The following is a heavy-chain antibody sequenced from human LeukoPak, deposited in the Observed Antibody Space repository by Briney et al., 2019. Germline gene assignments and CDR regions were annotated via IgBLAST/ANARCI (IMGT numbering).Heavy chain of an antibody. CDR2: IYYTGST. D-gene: IGHD1-7*01. CDR3: ARNPYPWNFRSWLDP. Sequence: SETLSLTCTVSGGSISGSYWSWIRQPPGKGLEWIGCIYYTGSTNYNPSLKSRATISVDTSNNQFSLKLSSMSAADTAVYHCARNPYPWNFRSWLDPWGQGILVTVSS. V-gene: IGHV4-59*08. J-gene: IGHJ5*02. CDR1: GGSISGSY.